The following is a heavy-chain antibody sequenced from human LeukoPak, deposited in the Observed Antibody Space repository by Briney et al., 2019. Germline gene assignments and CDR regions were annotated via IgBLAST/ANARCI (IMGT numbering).Heavy chain of an antibody. D-gene: IGHD3-3*01. Sequence: SETLSLTCTVSGGSISSSSYYWGWIRQPPGKGLEGIGSIYYSGSTYSNPTLKSRVTISVDTSTNQFSLKLRSATAADTAMYYCARTKYYDFGSGKYYMDVWGKGTTVTVSS. J-gene: IGHJ6*03. V-gene: IGHV4-39*07. CDR2: IYYSGST. CDR1: GGSISSSSYY. CDR3: ARTKYYDFGSGKYYMDV.